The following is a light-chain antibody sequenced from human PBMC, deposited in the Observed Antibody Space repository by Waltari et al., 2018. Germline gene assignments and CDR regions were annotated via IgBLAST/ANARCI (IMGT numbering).Light chain of an antibody. CDR1: QGISSY. J-gene: IGKJ1*01. Sequence: AIRMTQSPSSLSASTGDRVTITCRASQGISSYLAWYQQKPGKAPKLLIYAASTLQSGVPSMFSGSGSGTEFTLTISCLQSEDFATYYCQQYYSYPRTFGQGTKVEIK. CDR3: QQYYSYPRT. CDR2: AAS. V-gene: IGKV1-8*01.